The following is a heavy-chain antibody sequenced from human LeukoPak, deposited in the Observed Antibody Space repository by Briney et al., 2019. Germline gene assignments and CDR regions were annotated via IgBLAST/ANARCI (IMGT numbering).Heavy chain of an antibody. CDR2: IHYSGNT. V-gene: IGHV4-39*01. Sequence: PSETLSLTCTVSGGSISSSSYYWGWIRQPPGKGLEWIGNIHYSGNTYYNPSLKSRVTISVDTSKNQFSLKLKSVTATDTAMYYCARTNTAYSSGWYVYWGQGTLVTVSS. D-gene: IGHD6-19*01. J-gene: IGHJ4*02. CDR3: ARTNTAYSSGWYVY. CDR1: GGSISSSSYY.